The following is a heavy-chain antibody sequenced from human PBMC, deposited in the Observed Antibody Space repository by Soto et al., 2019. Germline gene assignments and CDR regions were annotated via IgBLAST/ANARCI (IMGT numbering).Heavy chain of an antibody. Sequence: PSETLSLTCTVSGGSISIYYWSWIRQPPGKGLEWIGYIYYSGSTNYNPSLKSRVTISVDTSKNQFSLKLSSVIAADTAVYYCARDLGVYPRSTGLFPFRHWFDPWGQGTLVTVSS. CDR1: GGSISIYY. CDR2: IYYSGST. V-gene: IGHV4-59*01. J-gene: IGHJ5*02. CDR3: ARDLGVYPRSTGLFPFRHWFDP. D-gene: IGHD6-13*01.